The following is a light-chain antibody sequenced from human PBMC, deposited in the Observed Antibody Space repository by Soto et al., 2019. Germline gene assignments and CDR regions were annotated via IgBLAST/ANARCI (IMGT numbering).Light chain of an antibody. CDR3: QSFDSSLRAYV. V-gene: IGLV1-40*01. CDR1: GSNFGAGYE. CDR2: NNL. Sequence: QSALTQPPSVSGAPGQRVTISCTGSGSNFGAGYEVHWYKQLPGAAPTLVIFNNLNRPSGVPERFSGSKSGTSASLVISGLQAEDEADYYCQSFDSSLRAYVFGSGTKVTVL. J-gene: IGLJ1*01.